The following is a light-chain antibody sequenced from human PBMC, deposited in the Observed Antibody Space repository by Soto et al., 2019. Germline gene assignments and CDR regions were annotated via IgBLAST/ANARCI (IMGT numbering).Light chain of an antibody. V-gene: IGLV2-14*01. J-gene: IGLJ1*01. CDR1: SSDVGGYNY. CDR3: SSYSSSSTLV. CDR2: EVS. Sequence: QSALTQPASVSGSPGQSITISCTGTSSDVGGYNYVSWYQQHPGKAPKLMIYEVSNRPSGVSNRFSGSKSGNTASLTISGLQAEGEADYYCSSYSSSSTLVFGTGTKVTLL.